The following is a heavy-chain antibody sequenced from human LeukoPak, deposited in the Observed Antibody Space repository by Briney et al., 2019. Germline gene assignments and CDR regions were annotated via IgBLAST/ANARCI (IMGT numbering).Heavy chain of an antibody. V-gene: IGHV4-59*01. Sequence: PSETLSLTCTVSGGSISSYYWSWIRQPPGKGLEWIGYIYYGGSTNYNPSLKGRVTVSVDTSKNQLSLKLSSVTAADTAVYYCARCSKAGIAAAGSPYYYYGMDVWGQGTTVTVSS. D-gene: IGHD6-13*01. CDR3: ARCSKAGIAAAGSPYYYYGMDV. J-gene: IGHJ6*02. CDR1: GGSISSYY. CDR2: IYYGGST.